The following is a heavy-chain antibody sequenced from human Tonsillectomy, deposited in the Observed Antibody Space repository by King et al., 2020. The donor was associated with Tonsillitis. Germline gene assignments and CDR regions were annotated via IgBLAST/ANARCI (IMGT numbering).Heavy chain of an antibody. J-gene: IGHJ4*02. CDR1: GGSFSGYY. D-gene: IGHD3-22*01. V-gene: IGHV4-34*01. CDR3: ARIPTDSSGSPYPPAFDY. CDR2: INHSGST. Sequence: QVQLQQWGAGLLKPSETLSLTCAVYGGSFSGYYWSWIRQPPGKGLEWIGEINHSGSTNYNPSLKSRVTVSVDTSKNQFSLKLSSVTAADTAVYYCARIPTDSSGSPYPPAFDYWGQGNLVTVSS.